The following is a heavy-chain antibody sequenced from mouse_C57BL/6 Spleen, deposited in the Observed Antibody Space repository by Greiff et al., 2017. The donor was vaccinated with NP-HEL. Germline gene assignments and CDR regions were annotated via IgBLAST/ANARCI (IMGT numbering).Heavy chain of an antibody. D-gene: IGHD1-1*01. CDR2: INPNYGTT. J-gene: IGHJ3*01. V-gene: IGHV1-39*01. Sequence: VHVKQSGPELVKPGASVKISCKASGYSFTDYNMNWVKQSNGKSLEWIGVINPNYGTTSYNQKFKGKATLTVDQSSSTAYMQLNSLTSEDSAVYYCASGGSTVRFAYWGQGTLVTVSA. CDR1: GYSFTDYN. CDR3: ASGGSTVRFAY.